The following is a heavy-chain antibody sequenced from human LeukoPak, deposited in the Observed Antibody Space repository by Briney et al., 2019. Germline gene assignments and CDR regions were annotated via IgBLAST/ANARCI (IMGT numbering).Heavy chain of an antibody. CDR1: GGSISSSSYY. CDR3: ARDRDGYNYYFDY. V-gene: IGHV4-39*07. D-gene: IGHD5-24*01. CDR2: IYYSGST. J-gene: IGHJ4*02. Sequence: SETPSLTCTVPGGSISSSSYYWGWIRQPPGKGLEWIGSIYYSGSTYYNPSLKSRVTISTDTSKNQFSLKLRSVTAADTAVYYCARDRDGYNYYFDYWGQGTLVTVSS.